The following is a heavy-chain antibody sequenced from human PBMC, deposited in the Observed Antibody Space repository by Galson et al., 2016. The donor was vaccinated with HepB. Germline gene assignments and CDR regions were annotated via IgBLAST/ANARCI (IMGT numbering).Heavy chain of an antibody. J-gene: IGHJ4*02. D-gene: IGHD3-3*01. CDR1: GFTFNTYG. V-gene: IGHV3-33*05. CDR2: ISYDGSNK. Sequence: SLRLSCAASGFTFNTYGMHWVRQAPGKGLEWVAVISYDGSNKYYEYSVKGRFTISRDNFKKTLYLQMNSLRPEDTAVYYCARAIGDRWSGYSPPFDYWGQGTLVTVSS. CDR3: ARAIGDRWSGYSPPFDY.